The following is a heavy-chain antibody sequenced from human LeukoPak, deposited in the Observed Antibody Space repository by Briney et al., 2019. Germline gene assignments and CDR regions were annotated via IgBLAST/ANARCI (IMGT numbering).Heavy chain of an antibody. CDR3: ARGPARYSSPSYFDY. J-gene: IGHJ4*02. CDR1: GGSFSGYY. D-gene: IGHD6-6*01. V-gene: IGHV4-34*01. Sequence: PSETLSLTCAVYGGSFSGYYWSWIRQPPGKGLEWIGEINHSGSTNYNPSLKSRVTISVDTSKNQFSLKLSSVTAADTAVYYCARGPARYSSPSYFDYWGQGTLVTVSS. CDR2: INHSGST.